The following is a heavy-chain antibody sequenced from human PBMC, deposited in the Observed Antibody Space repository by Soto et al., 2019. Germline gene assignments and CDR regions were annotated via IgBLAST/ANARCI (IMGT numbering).Heavy chain of an antibody. CDR2: INHSGST. D-gene: IGHD5-12*01. CDR3: ATVNDLDGYNQQGIDY. Sequence: QVQLQQWGAGLLKPSETLSLTCAVYGGSFSGYYWSWIRQPPGKGLEWIGEINHSGSTNYNPSLKSRVTISVDTSKNQFSLKLSSVTAADTAVYYCATVNDLDGYNQQGIDYWGQGTLVTVSS. CDR1: GGSFSGYY. J-gene: IGHJ4*02. V-gene: IGHV4-34*01.